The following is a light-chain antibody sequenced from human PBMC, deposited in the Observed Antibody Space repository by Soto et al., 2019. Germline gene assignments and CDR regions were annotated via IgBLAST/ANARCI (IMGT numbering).Light chain of an antibody. Sequence: QSALTQPPSASGSPGQSVTIACTGTSGDIGGYDYVSWYQQHPGKAPKLMIYEDTKRPLGVPDRFSGSKSGNTASLTVSGLQAEDEADYYCSSYAGSNNPYVFGTGTKVTVL. CDR3: SSYAGSNNPYV. CDR2: EDT. CDR1: SGDIGGYDY. V-gene: IGLV2-8*01. J-gene: IGLJ1*01.